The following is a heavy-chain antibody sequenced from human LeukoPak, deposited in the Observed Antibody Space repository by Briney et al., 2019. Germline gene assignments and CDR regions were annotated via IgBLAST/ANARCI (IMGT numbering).Heavy chain of an antibody. Sequence: SVKVSCKASGGIFSSYAISWVRQAPGQGLEWMGRIISILGIANYAQKFQGRVTITADKSTSTAYMDLSSLRSEDTAVYYCARDLPPYYFDYWGQGTLVTVSS. V-gene: IGHV1-69*04. CDR2: IISILGIA. CDR3: ARDLPPYYFDY. CDR1: GGIFSSYA. J-gene: IGHJ4*02.